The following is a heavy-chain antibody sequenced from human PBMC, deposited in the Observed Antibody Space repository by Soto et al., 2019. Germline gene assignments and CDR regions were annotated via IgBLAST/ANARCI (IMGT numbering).Heavy chain of an antibody. CDR3: ARDIDRLQLGGNYYYMLDV. J-gene: IGHJ6*02. Sequence: QVQLVQSGAEMKEPGSSVKVSCKTSGGTFSSSAISWLRQAPGQGLEWMGGIIPLFRTPDYAQKFQGRDPIAADESTSTAYMELSSLSSEDTAVYYCARDIDRLQLGGNYYYMLDVWGQGTTITVSS. CDR2: IIPLFRTP. V-gene: IGHV1-69*12. CDR1: GGTFSSSA. D-gene: IGHD4-4*01.